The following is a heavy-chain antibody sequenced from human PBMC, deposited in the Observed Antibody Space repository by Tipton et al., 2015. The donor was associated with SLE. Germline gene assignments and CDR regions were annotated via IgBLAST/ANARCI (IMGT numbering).Heavy chain of an antibody. J-gene: IGHJ4*02. CDR2: ISGSGGST. V-gene: IGHV3-23*01. CDR1: GFTFSSYA. Sequence: GSLRLSCAASGFTFSSYAMSWVRQAPGKGLEWVSAISGSGGSTYYADSVKGRFTISRDNSKNTLYLQMNSLRAEDTAVYYGAKDVIAAAGTWYFDYWGQGTLVTVSS. CDR3: AKDVIAAAGTWYFDY. D-gene: IGHD6-13*01.